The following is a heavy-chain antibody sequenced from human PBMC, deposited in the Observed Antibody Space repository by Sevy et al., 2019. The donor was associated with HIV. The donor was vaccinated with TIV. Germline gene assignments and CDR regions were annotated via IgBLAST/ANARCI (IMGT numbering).Heavy chain of an antibody. CDR1: GFTFSSYA. CDR2: ISGSGGST. J-gene: IGHJ4*02. CDR3: AKDRVILWFGELLTEFDY. D-gene: IGHD3-10*01. Sequence: GGSLRLSCAASGFTFSSYAMSWVRQAPGKGLEWVSAISGSGGSTCYADSGKGRFTISRDNSKNTRYLQMNSLRAEDTAVYYCAKDRVILWFGELLTEFDYWGQGTLVTVSS. V-gene: IGHV3-23*01.